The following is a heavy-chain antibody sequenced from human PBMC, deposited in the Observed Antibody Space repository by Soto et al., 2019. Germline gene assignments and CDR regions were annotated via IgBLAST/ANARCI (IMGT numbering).Heavy chain of an antibody. CDR3: ARDGGLTTGDAFDI. CDR1: GFTFSSYS. D-gene: IGHD3-22*01. CDR2: ISSSSSYI. V-gene: IGHV3-21*01. Sequence: EVQLVESGGGLVKPGGSLRLSCAASGFTFSSYSMNWVRQAPGKGLEWVSSISSSSSYIYYADSVKGRFTISRDNAKNSLYLQMNSLRAEDTAVYYCARDGGLTTGDAFDIWGQGTMFTVSS. J-gene: IGHJ3*02.